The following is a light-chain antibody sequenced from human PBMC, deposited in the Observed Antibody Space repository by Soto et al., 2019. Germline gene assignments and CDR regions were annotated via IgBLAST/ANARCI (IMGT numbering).Light chain of an antibody. CDR3: QQYYSTPLN. Sequence: IVMTKTPDSLAVPRGERATIHCKPGQSVFYNSNNQHYIDWYQHKPGQPPSLVIYRASTRESGVPDRFSGSVSGRDFNNPIGNLQPEDVAVYYCQQYYSTPLNFGGETKVEIK. J-gene: IGKJ4*01. CDR2: RAS. CDR1: QSVFYNSNNQHY. V-gene: IGKV4-1*01.